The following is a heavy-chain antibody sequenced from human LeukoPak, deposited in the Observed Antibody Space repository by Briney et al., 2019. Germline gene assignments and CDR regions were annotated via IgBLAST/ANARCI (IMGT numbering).Heavy chain of an antibody. CDR2: ISAYNGNT. J-gene: IGHJ6*02. CDR1: GYTCTSYG. D-gene: IGHD2-15*01. Sequence: ASVKVSCKASGYTCTSYGISWVRQAPGQGLEWMGWISAYNGNTNYAQKLQGRVTMTTDTSTSTAYMELRSLRSDDTAVYYCARDAPLPCSGGSCYSFPYYYYGMDVWGQGTTVTVSS. V-gene: IGHV1-18*01. CDR3: ARDAPLPCSGGSCYSFPYYYYGMDV.